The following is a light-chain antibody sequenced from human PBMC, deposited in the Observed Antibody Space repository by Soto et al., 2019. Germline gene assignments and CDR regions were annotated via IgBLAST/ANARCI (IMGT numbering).Light chain of an antibody. Sequence: EIVLTQSPCTLSVPPGERATLSCRASQSVSSSYLAWYQQKAGQAPRLLIYGASSRATGIPDRFSGSGSGTDFTLTTNRLEPEDFAVYYCQQYGSSLLTFGGGTKVDIK. J-gene: IGKJ4*01. CDR2: GAS. CDR1: QSVSSSY. CDR3: QQYGSSLLT. V-gene: IGKV3-20*01.